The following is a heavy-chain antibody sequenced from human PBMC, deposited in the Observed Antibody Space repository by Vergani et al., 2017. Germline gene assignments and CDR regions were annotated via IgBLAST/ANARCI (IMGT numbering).Heavy chain of an antibody. CDR2: ISSSSSYT. Sequence: QVQLVESGGGLVKPGGSLRLSCAASGFTFSDYYMSWIRQAPGKGLEWVSYISSSSSYTNYADSVKGRFTISRDNAKNSLYLQMNSLRAEDTAVYYCARTPNSLRYFDPTYWYFDLWGRGTLVTVSS. J-gene: IGHJ2*01. CDR3: ARTPNSLRYFDPTYWYFDL. V-gene: IGHV3-11*05. D-gene: IGHD3-9*01. CDR1: GFTFSDYY.